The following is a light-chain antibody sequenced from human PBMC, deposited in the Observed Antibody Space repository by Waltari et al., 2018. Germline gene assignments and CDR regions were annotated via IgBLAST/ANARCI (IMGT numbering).Light chain of an antibody. CDR3: AIWDSSLNAIV. CDR1: NSNIGNNY. CDR2: DNN. Sequence: QSVLTQPPSVSAAPGQKVTISCSGTNSNIGNNYVAWYQQLPGTAPNLLIYDNNKQPSGIPDRFSGSKSGRTATLAISGLQTGDEADYSCAIWDSSLNAIVFGGGTKLTVL. V-gene: IGLV1-51*01. J-gene: IGLJ3*02.